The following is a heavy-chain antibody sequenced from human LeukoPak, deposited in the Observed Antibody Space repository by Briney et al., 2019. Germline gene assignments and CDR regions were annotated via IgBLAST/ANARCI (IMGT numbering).Heavy chain of an antibody. D-gene: IGHD2-15*01. V-gene: IGHV3-23*01. J-gene: IGHJ3*01. Sequence: PGGSLRLSCAASGFTFSTYAMSWVRQAPGMGLQWVSSISRNGDKTYYADSVKGRFTIPRDNSKNTLDLQMNTLRVEDTAIYYCAKDFVGVVADALDLWGQGALVTVSS. CDR1: GFTFSTYA. CDR2: ISRNGDKT. CDR3: AKDFVGVVADALDL.